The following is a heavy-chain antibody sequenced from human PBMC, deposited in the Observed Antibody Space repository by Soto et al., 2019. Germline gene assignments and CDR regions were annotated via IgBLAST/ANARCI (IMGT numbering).Heavy chain of an antibody. D-gene: IGHD6-13*01. Sequence: QVLLQESGPGLMKPSQTLSLTCTVSGLTISSASYYWSWIRQHPGKGLEWVGNIYYNGSTYYSPSXMXXXTLWVDTSXNQFSLXLASVTAADTAVYYCARYRISGSWSKFDYWGQGTLVTVSS. V-gene: IGHV4-31*01. CDR1: GLTISSASYY. CDR3: ARYRISGSWSKFDY. CDR2: IYYNGST. J-gene: IGHJ4*02.